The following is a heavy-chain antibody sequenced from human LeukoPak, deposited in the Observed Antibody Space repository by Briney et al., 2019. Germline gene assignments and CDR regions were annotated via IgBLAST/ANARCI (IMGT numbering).Heavy chain of an antibody. J-gene: IGHJ3*02. Sequence: GGSLRLSCAASGFTFSNYEMNWVRQAPGKGLEWVSYISSRDRTTYYADSVKGRFTISRDNSNNTLYLQMNSLRAEDTAVYYCAKAYTSVTGNPDAFDTWGQGTMVTVSS. CDR2: ISSRDRTT. V-gene: IGHV3-48*03. CDR3: AKAYTSVTGNPDAFDT. D-gene: IGHD1-20*01. CDR1: GFTFSNYE.